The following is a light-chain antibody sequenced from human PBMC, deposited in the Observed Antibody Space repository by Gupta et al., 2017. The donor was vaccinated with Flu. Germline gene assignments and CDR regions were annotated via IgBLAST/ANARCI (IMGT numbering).Light chain of an antibody. V-gene: IGKV1-5*03. CDR3: QQYFSCRI. J-gene: IGKJ1*01. CDR1: QNIDEW. CDR2: KAS. Sequence: DIRMTQSPSTLSASIGDTVTISCRASQNIDEWLAWYQLKPGKAPKLLIYKASTLENGVPSRFSGSGSGAKFTLTIKKLQRDDSASYFWQQYFSCRIFGQGTKVEIK.